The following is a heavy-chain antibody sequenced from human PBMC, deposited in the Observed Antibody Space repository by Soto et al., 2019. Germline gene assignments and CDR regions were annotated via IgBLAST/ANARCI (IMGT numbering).Heavy chain of an antibody. Sequence: PSETLSLTCAVYGGSFSVYYWSWIRQPPGKGLEWIGEINHSGSTNYNPSLKSRVTISVDTSKNQFSLKLSSVTAADTAVYYCARGSGNSGYDPWSQGTLVTVSS. J-gene: IGHJ5*02. CDR2: INHSGST. V-gene: IGHV4-34*01. CDR1: GGSFSVYY. D-gene: IGHD5-12*01. CDR3: ARGSGNSGYDP.